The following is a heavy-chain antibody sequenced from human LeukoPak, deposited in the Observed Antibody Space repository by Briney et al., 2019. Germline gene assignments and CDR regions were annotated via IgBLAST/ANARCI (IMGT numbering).Heavy chain of an antibody. CDR1: GFTFSSYS. D-gene: IGHD2-2*01. CDR3: ARPDIVVVPAAIGAPFSY. J-gene: IGHJ4*02. Sequence: GGSLRLSCAASGFTFSSYSMNWVRQAPGKGLEWVSSISSSSSYIYYADSVKGRFTISRDNAKNSLYLQMNSLRAEDTAVYYCARPDIVVVPAAIGAPFSYWGQGTLVTVSS. V-gene: IGHV3-21*04. CDR2: ISSSSSYI.